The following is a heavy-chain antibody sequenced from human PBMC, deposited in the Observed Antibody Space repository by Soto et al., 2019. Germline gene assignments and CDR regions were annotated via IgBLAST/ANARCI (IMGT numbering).Heavy chain of an antibody. CDR2: ISSSSSYI. CDR1: GFTFSSYS. CDR3: ARALSKDGGGFDY. V-gene: IGHV3-21*01. J-gene: IGHJ4*02. Sequence: EVQLVESGGGLVKPGGSLRLSCAASGFTFSSYSMNWVRQAPGKGLEWVSSISSSSSYIYYAGSVKGRFTISRDNAKNSLYLQMNSLRAEDTAVYYCARALSKDGGGFDYWGQGTLVTVSS. D-gene: IGHD3-16*01.